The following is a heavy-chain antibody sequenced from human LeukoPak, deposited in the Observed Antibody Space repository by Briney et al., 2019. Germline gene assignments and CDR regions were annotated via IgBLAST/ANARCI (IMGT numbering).Heavy chain of an antibody. J-gene: IGHJ4*02. CDR3: ARGGFREFDS. V-gene: IGHV4-59*01. CDR2: IYYSGST. CDR1: GGSISKFY. Sequence: PSETLSLTCTVSGGSISKFYWGWIRQPPGKGLEWIGYIYYSGSTNYNPSLKSRVTISVDTSKNQFSLKLSSVTAADTAVYYCARGGFREFDSWGQGTLVIVSS. D-gene: IGHD3-10*01.